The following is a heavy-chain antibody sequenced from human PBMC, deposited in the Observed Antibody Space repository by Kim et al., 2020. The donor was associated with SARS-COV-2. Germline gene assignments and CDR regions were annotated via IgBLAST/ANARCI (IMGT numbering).Heavy chain of an antibody. CDR3: SRRSRAYYFDY. V-gene: IGHV4-34*01. J-gene: IGHJ4*02. CDR2: INHSGST. Sequence: SETLSLTCAVYGGSFSGYYWSWIRQPPGKGLEWIGEINHSGSTNYNPSLKSRVTISVATSKNQFSLKLSSVTAADTAVYYCSRRSRAYYFDYWGQGTLVTVSS. CDR1: GGSFSGYY.